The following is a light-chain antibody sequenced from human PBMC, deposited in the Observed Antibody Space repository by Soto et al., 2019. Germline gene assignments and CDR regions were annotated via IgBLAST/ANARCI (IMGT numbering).Light chain of an antibody. CDR3: QQYHNWPA. J-gene: IGKJ1*01. Sequence: EIVMSQSPDTLSVSPGERATLSCRASQSVSSYLAWYQQKPGQAPRLLIYDASIRATGIPARFSGSGSGTEFTLTISSLQSEDFAVYYCQQYHNWPAFGQGTKVDIK. CDR1: QSVSSY. V-gene: IGKV3D-15*01. CDR2: DAS.